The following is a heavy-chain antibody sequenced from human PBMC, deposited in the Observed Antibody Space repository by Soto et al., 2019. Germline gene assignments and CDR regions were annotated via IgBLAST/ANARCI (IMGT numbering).Heavy chain of an antibody. CDR2: INTVDGYT. Sequence: QVQLVQSGAEEKKPGASMKVSCKASGYTFTSYVIHWMRQAPGQRLEWMGFINTVDGYTKYSQKFQGRVTITRATPASTVSTELGSLRAEETAVYYCASAPDSGAFDLWGQGRLVTASS. V-gene: IGHV1-3*04. CDR1: GYTFTSYV. CDR3: ASAPDSGAFDL. J-gene: IGHJ3*01. D-gene: IGHD2-21*01.